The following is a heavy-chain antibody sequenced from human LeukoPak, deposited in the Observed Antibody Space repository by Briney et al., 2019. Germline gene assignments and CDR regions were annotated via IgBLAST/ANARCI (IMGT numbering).Heavy chain of an antibody. J-gene: IGHJ4*02. V-gene: IGHV4-34*01. CDR2: INHSGST. CDR1: GGSFRGYY. D-gene: IGHD6-19*01. Sequence: SETLSLTSAVHGGSFRGYYWSWIRQPPGEGLDWIGGINHSGSTNYNPSLKSRVTISVDTSKNQFSLKLSSETAADTAVYYCARGRDIAVAGTGSNFDYWGQGTLVTVSS. CDR3: ARGRDIAVAGTGSNFDY.